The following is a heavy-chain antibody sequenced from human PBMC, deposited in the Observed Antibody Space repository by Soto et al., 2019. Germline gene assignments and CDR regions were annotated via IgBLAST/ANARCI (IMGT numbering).Heavy chain of an antibody. D-gene: IGHD2-2*01. CDR3: ARDIVVVPAASRRYYYYGMDV. Sequence: GGSLRLSCAASGFTFSSYGMHWVRQAPGKGLEWVAVIWYDGSNKYYADSVKGRFTISRDNSKNTLYLQMNSLRAEDTAVYYCARDIVVVPAASRRYYYYGMDVWGQGTTVTVSS. CDR1: GFTFSSYG. CDR2: IWYDGSNK. V-gene: IGHV3-33*01. J-gene: IGHJ6*02.